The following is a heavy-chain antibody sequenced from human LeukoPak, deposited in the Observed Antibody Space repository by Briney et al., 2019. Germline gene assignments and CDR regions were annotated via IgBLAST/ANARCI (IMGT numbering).Heavy chain of an antibody. Sequence: GGSLRLSCAASGFTFSDYYMSWIRQAPGKGLEWVSFISSSGSTIYYADSVKGRFTISRDNAKNSLYLQMNSLRAEDTAVYYCARAASSSWTDFASWGQGTLVTVSS. V-gene: IGHV3-11*01. D-gene: IGHD6-13*01. CDR1: GFTFSDYY. CDR3: ARAASSSWTDFAS. J-gene: IGHJ4*02. CDR2: ISSSGSTI.